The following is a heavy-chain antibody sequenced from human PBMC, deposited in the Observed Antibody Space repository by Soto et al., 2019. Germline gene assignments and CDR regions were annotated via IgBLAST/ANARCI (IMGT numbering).Heavy chain of an antibody. V-gene: IGHV4-34*01. J-gene: IGHJ6*02. Sequence: ETLSLTCAVYGGSFSGYYWSWIRQPPGKGLEWIGEINHSGSTNYNPSLKSRVTISVDTSKNQFSLKLSSVTAADTAVYYCARPGGSGYLRGYYYYGMDVWGQGTTVTVSS. CDR2: INHSGST. CDR1: GGSFSGYY. CDR3: ARPGGSGYLRGYYYYGMDV. D-gene: IGHD3-22*01.